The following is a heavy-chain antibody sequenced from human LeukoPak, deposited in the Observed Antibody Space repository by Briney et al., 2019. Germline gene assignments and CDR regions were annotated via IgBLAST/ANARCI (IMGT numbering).Heavy chain of an antibody. CDR1: GGTFSSYA. CDR2: IIPIFGTA. CDR3: ARDPSRSGDAFDI. V-gene: IGHV1-69*05. Sequence: SVKVSCKASGGTFSSYAISWVRQAPGQWLEWMGGIIPIFGTANYAQKFQGRVTITTDESTSTAYMELSSLRSEDTAVYYCARDPSRSGDAFDIWGQGTMVTVSS. D-gene: IGHD6-19*01. J-gene: IGHJ3*02.